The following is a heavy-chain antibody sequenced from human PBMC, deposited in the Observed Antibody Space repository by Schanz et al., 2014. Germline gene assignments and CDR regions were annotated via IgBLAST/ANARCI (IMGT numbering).Heavy chain of an antibody. J-gene: IGHJ4*02. V-gene: IGHV3-74*02. CDR2: TSHDGSFT. D-gene: IGHD2-8*01. CDR1: GFTFSSYW. CDR3: ARAPGANASPYYFDY. Sequence: DVQLAESGGGLVQPGGSLRLSCAASGFTFSSYWMHWVRQAPGKGLVWVSRTSHDGSFTTFADSVKGRFTISRDNAKNSLYLQMNSLRHDDTAFYYCARAPGANASPYYFDYWGQGSLVTVSS.